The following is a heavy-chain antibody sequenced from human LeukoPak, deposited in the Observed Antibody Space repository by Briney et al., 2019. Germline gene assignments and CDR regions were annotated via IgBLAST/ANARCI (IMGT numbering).Heavy chain of an antibody. J-gene: IGHJ6*02. Sequence: PGGSLRLSCAASGFTFSSYGMHWVRQAPGKGLEWVAVIWYDGSNKYYADSVKGRFTISRDNSKNTLYLQMNSLRAEDTAVYYCAREVTPYSSSWYPIYYYYGMDVWGQGTTVTVSS. CDR1: GFTFSSYG. CDR3: AREVTPYSSSWYPIYYYYGMDV. CDR2: IWYDGSNK. D-gene: IGHD6-13*01. V-gene: IGHV3-33*01.